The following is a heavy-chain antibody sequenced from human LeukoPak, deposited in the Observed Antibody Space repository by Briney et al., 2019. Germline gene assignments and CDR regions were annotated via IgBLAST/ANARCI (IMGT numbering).Heavy chain of an antibody. V-gene: IGHV3-23*01. J-gene: IGHJ5*02. CDR1: GFAFSNHA. D-gene: IGHD4/OR15-4a*01. CDR3: ARGGAYDYGVLDA. Sequence: GGTLRLSCEASGFAFSNHAMTWVRHAPGEGLQRVSTISDTGKTAFCRDSVRGRFTISRDISNNTLYLQMDGLRADDTAVYYCARGGAYDYGVLDAWGQGTLVTVSS. CDR2: ISDTGKTA.